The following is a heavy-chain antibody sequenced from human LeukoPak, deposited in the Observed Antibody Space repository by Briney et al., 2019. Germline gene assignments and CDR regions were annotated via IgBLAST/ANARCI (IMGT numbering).Heavy chain of an antibody. J-gene: IGHJ4*02. V-gene: IGHV4-34*01. CDR1: GGSFSGYY. Sequence: SETLSLTCAVHGGSFSGYYWSWIRQPPGQGLEWIGEVNHSGTARYNPSPESRVTISVDTSKNQFSLKLSSVTAADTAVYYCARGMDTAMATGVFFDYWGQGTLVTVSS. CDR2: VNHSGTA. CDR3: ARGMDTAMATGVFFDY. D-gene: IGHD5-18*01.